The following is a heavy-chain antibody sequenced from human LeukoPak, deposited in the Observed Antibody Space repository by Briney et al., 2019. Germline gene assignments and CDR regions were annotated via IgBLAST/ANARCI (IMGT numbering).Heavy chain of an antibody. CDR1: GYTFTGYY. CDR2: INPSNGGT. CDR3: ASGPTLGTTHPYFDY. J-gene: IGHJ4*02. Sequence: ASVKVSCKESGYTFTGYYIHWLRQAPGQGLEWMGWINPSNGGTNYAQRFQGRGAMTRDTSISTASMEMSRLTFDDATVYYCASGPTLGTTHPYFDYWGQGTLVTVSS. D-gene: IGHD1-1*01. V-gene: IGHV1-2*02.